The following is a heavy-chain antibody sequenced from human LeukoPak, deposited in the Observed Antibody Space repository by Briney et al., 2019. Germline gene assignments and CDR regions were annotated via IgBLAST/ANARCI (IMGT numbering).Heavy chain of an antibody. CDR2: INSDGSST. V-gene: IGHV3-74*01. Sequence: PGGSLRLSCAASGFTFSSYWMHWVRQAPGKGLVWVSRINSDGSSTSYADSVKGRFTISRDNAKNTLYLQMNSLRAEDTAVYYCARGVYSSGYFDYWGQGTLVTVSS. CDR1: GFTFSSYW. CDR3: ARGVYSSGYFDY. J-gene: IGHJ4*02. D-gene: IGHD3-22*01.